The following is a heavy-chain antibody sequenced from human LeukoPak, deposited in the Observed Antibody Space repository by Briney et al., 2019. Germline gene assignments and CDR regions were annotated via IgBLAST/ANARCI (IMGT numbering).Heavy chain of an antibody. CDR2: IYYSGST. J-gene: IGHJ4*02. D-gene: IGHD1-26*01. V-gene: IGHV4-39*01. CDR1: GGSISSSSYY. Sequence: SETLSLTCTVSGGSISSSSYYWGWIRQPPGKGLEWIGSIYYSGSTYYNPSLKSRVTISVDTSKNQFSLKLSSVTAADTAVYYCARAPGEWELLGDDLRGFRQYYFDYWGQGTLVTVSS. CDR3: ARAPGEWELLGDDLRGFRQYYFDY.